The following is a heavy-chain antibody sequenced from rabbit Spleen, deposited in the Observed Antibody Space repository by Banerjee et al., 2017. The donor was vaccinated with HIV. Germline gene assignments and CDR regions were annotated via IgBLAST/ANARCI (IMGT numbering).Heavy chain of an antibody. J-gene: IGHJ2*01. V-gene: IGHV1S40*01. Sequence: QSLEESGGDLVKPGASLTLTCTASGFSFSSNDYMCWVRQAPGKGLEWIGCINTGTIITYYASWVNGRFTISKTSSTMVTLQMTSLTVADTATYFCARGSGDVGWGYLIWGQGTLVTVS. CDR2: INTGTIIT. CDR3: ARGSGDVGWGYLI. CDR1: GFSFSSNDY. D-gene: IGHD2-1*01.